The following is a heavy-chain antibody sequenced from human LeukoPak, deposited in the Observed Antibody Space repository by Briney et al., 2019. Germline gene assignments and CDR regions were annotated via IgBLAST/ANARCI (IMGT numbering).Heavy chain of an antibody. CDR1: GFTFSSYS. CDR3: ARDTDSGSEN. J-gene: IGHJ4*02. D-gene: IGHD1-26*01. CDR2: ISTSSSYI. Sequence: GGSLRLSCAASGFTFSSYSMNWVRQAPGKGLEWVSSISTSSSYIYYADSLEGRFTISRDNAKKSLYLQMNSLRAEDTAVYYCARDTDSGSENWGQGTLVTVSS. V-gene: IGHV3-21*01.